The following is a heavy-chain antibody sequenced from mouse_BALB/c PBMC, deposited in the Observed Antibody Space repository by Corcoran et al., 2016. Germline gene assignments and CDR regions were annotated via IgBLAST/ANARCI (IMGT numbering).Heavy chain of an antibody. CDR1: GYTFSSYW. V-gene: IGHV1-9*01. CDR3: ARSDYYGDRFAY. Sequence: QVQLQQSGAELMKPGASVKISCKATGYTFSSYWIEWVKQRPGHGLEWIGGILPGSGSTNYNEKFQGKATFTADTSSNTAYVHLSSLTSEDSAVYYCARSDYYGDRFAYWGQGTLVTVSA. J-gene: IGHJ3*01. CDR2: ILPGSGST. D-gene: IGHD2-13*01.